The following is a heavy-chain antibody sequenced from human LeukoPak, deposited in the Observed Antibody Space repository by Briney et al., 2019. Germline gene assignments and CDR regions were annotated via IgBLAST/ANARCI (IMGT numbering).Heavy chain of an antibody. CDR1: GYTFTSYG. CDR2: ISAYNGDT. CDR3: ARVDLLTGYYFFDY. V-gene: IGHV1-18*01. Sequence: ASVKVSCKASGYTFTSYGISWVRQAPGQGLEWMGWISAYNGDTNYAQKLQGRVTMTTDTSTSTAYMELRSLGSDETAVYYCARVDLLTGYYFFDYWGQGTLVTVSS. D-gene: IGHD3-9*01. J-gene: IGHJ4*02.